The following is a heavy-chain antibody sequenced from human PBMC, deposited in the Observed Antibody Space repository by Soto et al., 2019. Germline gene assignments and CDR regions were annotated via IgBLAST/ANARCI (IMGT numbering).Heavy chain of an antibody. J-gene: IGHJ5*01. CDR3: ARRERYYGSPGWFDP. V-gene: IGHV4-39*01. CDR2: VYYNENT. CDR1: GASTNNFAYY. Sequence: NPSETLSLTCSVTGASTNNFAYYWGWIRQPPGKGLEWIGTVYYNENTYYNPSLKSRVAISVDTAKNQFSLNLRSVTAADTAIYFCARRERYYGSPGWFDPWGQGTLVTVSS. D-gene: IGHD3-10*01.